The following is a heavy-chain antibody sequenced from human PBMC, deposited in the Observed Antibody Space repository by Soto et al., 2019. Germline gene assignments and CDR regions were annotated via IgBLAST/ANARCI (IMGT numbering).Heavy chain of an antibody. J-gene: IGHJ4*02. CDR1: GFTFSSYA. CDR2: ISGSGGST. Sequence: VPLLESGGGLVQPGGSLRLSCAASGFTFSSYAMSWVRQAPGKGLEWVSAISGSGGSTYYADSVKGRFTISRDNSKNTLYLQMNSLRAEDTAVYYCANMGSYSGYDGGGGYWGQGTLVTVSS. D-gene: IGHD5-12*01. V-gene: IGHV3-23*01. CDR3: ANMGSYSGYDGGGGY.